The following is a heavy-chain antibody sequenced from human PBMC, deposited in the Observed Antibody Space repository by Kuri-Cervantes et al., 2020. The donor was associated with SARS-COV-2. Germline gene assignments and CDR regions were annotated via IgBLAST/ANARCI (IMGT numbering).Heavy chain of an antibody. CDR1: GGSISSSNW. CDR3: ARKVGGGDLYYYGMDV. V-gene: IGHV4-4*02. D-gene: IGHD4-17*01. Sequence: SETLSLTCAVSGGSISSSNWWSWVRQPPGKGLEWIGEIYHSGSTNYNPSLKSRVTISVDKSKNQFSLKLSSVTAADTAVYYCARKVGGGDLYYYGMDVWGQGTTVPSP. J-gene: IGHJ6*02. CDR2: IYHSGST.